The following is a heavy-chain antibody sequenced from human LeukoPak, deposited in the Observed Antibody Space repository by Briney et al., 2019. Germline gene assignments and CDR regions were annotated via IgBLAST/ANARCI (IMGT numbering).Heavy chain of an antibody. V-gene: IGHV3-53*01. CDR2: IYSGGGT. J-gene: IGHJ3*02. Sequence: GGSLRLSCAASGFTVSSNYMSWVRQAPGKGLEWVSVIYSGGGTYYADSVKGRFTISRDISKNTLYLQMNSLRAEDTAVYYCARAPSQGDAFDIWGQGTMVTVSS. CDR1: GFTVSSNY. CDR3: ARAPSQGDAFDI.